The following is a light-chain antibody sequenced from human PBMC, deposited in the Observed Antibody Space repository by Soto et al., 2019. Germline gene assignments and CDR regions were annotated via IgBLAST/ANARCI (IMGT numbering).Light chain of an antibody. J-gene: IGLJ1*01. CDR3: CSYGGSSTFV. CDR2: EGS. CDR1: NSDVGSYNL. V-gene: IGLV2-23*03. Sequence: QSALTQPASVSGSPGQSITISCTGTNSDVGSYNLVSWYLHHPGKAPKLMIFEGSKRPSGVSSRFSGSKSGNRVSLTISGLQAEDEADYYCCSYGGSSTFVFGTGTKVTVL.